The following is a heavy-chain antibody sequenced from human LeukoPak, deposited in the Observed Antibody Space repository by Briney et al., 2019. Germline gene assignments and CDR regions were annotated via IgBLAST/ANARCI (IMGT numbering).Heavy chain of an antibody. CDR3: ARYGGAVAGNMDV. J-gene: IGHJ6*03. CDR2: ISSSGSII. CDR1: GFTFSSYE. V-gene: IGHV3-48*03. D-gene: IGHD6-19*01. Sequence: GGSLRLSCAASGFTFSSYEMNWVRQAPGKGLDWVSYISSSGSIIYYADSVKGRFTISRDNAKNSLYLQMNSLRAEDTAVYYCARYGGAVAGNMDVWGKGATVTVS.